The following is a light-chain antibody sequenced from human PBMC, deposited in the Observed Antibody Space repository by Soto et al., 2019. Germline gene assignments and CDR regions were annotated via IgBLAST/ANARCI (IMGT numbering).Light chain of an antibody. CDR2: GSS. CDR3: QQYGSSPST. V-gene: IGKV3-20*01. Sequence: EIVLTQSPGTLSLSPGDTATLSCRASQSVYSTYLAWYQHKVGQAPRLLIYGSSTRATGIPDRFSGSGSGTDFTRTIRRLEPEDFAVYYCQQYGSSPSTFGKGTKVEVK. CDR1: QSVYSTY. J-gene: IGKJ1*01.